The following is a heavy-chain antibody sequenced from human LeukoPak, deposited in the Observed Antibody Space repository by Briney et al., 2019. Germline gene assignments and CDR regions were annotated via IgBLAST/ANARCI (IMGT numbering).Heavy chain of an antibody. CDR2: ISVSGGIT. D-gene: IGHD3/OR15-3a*01. J-gene: IGHJ5*02. V-gene: IGHV3-23*01. CDR3: AGGSGHGFGHWES. CDR1: GITFTNYA. Sequence: GGSLRLSCAASGITFTNYAMSWVRQALGKGLEWVSSISVSGGITYYADSVKGRFTISRDNSKNTLYLQMNSLRAEDTAIYYCAGGSGHGFGHWESWGQGTLVTASS.